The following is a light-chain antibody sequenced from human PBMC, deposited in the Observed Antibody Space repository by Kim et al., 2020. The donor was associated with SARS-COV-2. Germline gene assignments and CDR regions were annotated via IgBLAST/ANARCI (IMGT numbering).Light chain of an antibody. CDR2: DVS. Sequence: PGQSIAISCTGTSSDVGAYNYVSWYQQHPGKAPKLMIYDVSERPSGISNRFSGSKSGNTASLTISGLQAEDEADYYCCSYTTTTWVFGGGTKVTVL. J-gene: IGLJ3*02. CDR1: SSDVGAYNY. V-gene: IGLV2-14*03. CDR3: CSYTTTTWV.